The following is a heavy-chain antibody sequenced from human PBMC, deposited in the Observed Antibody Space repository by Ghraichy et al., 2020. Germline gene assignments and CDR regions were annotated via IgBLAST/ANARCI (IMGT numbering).Heavy chain of an antibody. D-gene: IGHD3-10*01. Sequence: SQTLSLTCAVYGGSFSGYYWSWIRQPPGKGLEWIGEINHSGSTNYNPSLKSRVTISVDTSKNQFSLKLSSVTAADTAVYYCARGHRLHYYYGSGSYTYYYGMDVWGQGTTVTVSS. J-gene: IGHJ6*02. CDR1: GGSFSGYY. CDR3: ARGHRLHYYYGSGSYTYYYGMDV. CDR2: INHSGST. V-gene: IGHV4-34*01.